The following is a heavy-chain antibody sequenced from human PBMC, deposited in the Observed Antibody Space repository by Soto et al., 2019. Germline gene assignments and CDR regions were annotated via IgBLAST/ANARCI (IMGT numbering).Heavy chain of an antibody. J-gene: IGHJ4*02. Sequence: SVEVCFRASYNTFTNYGVSWVRQAPGQGLEWMGWISAYNGNTDYAEKFQGRVTLTTDTSTTTAFMELRSLRSDDTAVYYCARAYLIRRTSALGYWGQGTLVTVSS. D-gene: IGHD2-21*01. CDR3: ARAYLIRRTSALGY. V-gene: IGHV1-18*04. CDR2: ISAYNGNT. CDR1: YNTFTNYG.